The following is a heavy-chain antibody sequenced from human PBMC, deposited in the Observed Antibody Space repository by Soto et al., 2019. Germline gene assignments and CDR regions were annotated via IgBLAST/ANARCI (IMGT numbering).Heavy chain of an antibody. Sequence: PSEILSVTCTVSGGSSRGYYWSWIRKPPGKGLECIGYIYYSGSTTYNPSLKSRVTISVDTSKNQFSLKVSSVTAEDTAVYYCARKYCSSTLCYQHFDFWGQGTLVPVSS. CDR2: IYYSGST. D-gene: IGHD2-2*01. J-gene: IGHJ4*02. CDR1: GGSSRGYY. V-gene: IGHV4-59*08. CDR3: ARKYCSSTLCYQHFDF.